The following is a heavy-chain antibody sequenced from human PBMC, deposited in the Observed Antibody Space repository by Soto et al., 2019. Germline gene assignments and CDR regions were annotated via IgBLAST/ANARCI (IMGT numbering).Heavy chain of an antibody. CDR1: GGTFSSDV. CDR3: ARGSTPSITILGVIIAPYYYYDMDV. D-gene: IGHD3-3*01. J-gene: IGHJ6*02. V-gene: IGHV1-69*06. Sequence: GASVKVSCKASGGTFSSDVISWVRQAPGQGLEWMGGIIPIFGTTDYAQKFQGRVAQNFQGRITITADKSTSTAYMELSSLRSEDTAVYYCARGSTPSITILGVIIAPYYYYDMDVWGQGTTVTVPS. CDR2: IIPIFGTT.